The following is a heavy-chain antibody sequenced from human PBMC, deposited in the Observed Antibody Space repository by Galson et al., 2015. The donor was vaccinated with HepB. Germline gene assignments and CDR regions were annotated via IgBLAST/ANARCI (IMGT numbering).Heavy chain of an antibody. CDR1: GGTFSSYA. V-gene: IGHV1-46*01. CDR3: ARATIPHYYDSSGYSGFDY. J-gene: IGHJ4*02. D-gene: IGHD3-22*01. Sequence: SVKVSCKASGGTFSSYAISWVRQAPGQGLEWMGIINPSGGSTSYAQKFQGRVTMTRDTSTSTVYMELSSLRSEDTAVYYCARATIPHYYDSSGYSGFDYWGQGTLVTVSS. CDR2: INPSGGST.